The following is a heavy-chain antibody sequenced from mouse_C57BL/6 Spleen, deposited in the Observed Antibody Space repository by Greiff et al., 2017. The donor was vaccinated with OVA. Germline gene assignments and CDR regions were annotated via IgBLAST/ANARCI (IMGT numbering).Heavy chain of an antibody. V-gene: IGHV3-8*01. CDR3: ARMRRIHYDHAPFDY. J-gene: IGHJ2*01. CDR1: GYSITSDY. Sequence: EVKLQESGPGLAKPSQTLSLTCSVTGYSITSDYWNWIRKFPGNKLEYMGYISYSGSTYYNPSLKSRISITRDTSKNQYYLQLNSVTTEDTATYYGARMRRIHYDHAPFDYWGQGTTLTVSS. D-gene: IGHD2-4*01. CDR2: ISYSGST.